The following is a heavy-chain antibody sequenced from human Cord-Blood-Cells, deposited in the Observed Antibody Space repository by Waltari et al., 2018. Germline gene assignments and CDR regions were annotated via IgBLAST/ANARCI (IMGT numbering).Heavy chain of an antibody. CDR2: IYPGDSDT. Sequence: EVQLVQSGAEVKKPGESLKISCKGSGYSFTSYWIGWVRQMRGKGMEWMGIIYPGDSDTRYSPSFQGQVTISADKSISTAYLQWSSLKASDTAMYYCARHVEYCSSTSCYTGYYYMDVWGKGTTVTVSS. CDR1: GYSFTSYW. V-gene: IGHV5-51*01. D-gene: IGHD2-2*02. CDR3: ARHVEYCSSTSCYTGYYYMDV. J-gene: IGHJ6*03.